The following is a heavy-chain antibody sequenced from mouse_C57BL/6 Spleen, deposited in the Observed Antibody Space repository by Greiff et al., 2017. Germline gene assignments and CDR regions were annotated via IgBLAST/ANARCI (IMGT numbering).Heavy chain of an antibody. CDR2: IYPGDGDT. V-gene: IGHV1-82*01. D-gene: IGHD2-1*01. CDR1: GYAFSSSW. Sequence: VQLQQSGPELVKPGASVKISCKASGYAFSSSWMNWVKQRPGKGLEWIGRIYPGDGDTNYNGKFKGKATLTADKSSSTAYMQLSSLTSEDSAVYFCARVVTPWYFDYWGQGTTLTVSS. CDR3: ARVVTPWYFDY. J-gene: IGHJ2*01.